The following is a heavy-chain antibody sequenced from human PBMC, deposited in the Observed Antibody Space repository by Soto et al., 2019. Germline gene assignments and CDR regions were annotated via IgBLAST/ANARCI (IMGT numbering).Heavy chain of an antibody. V-gene: IGHV1-2*04. Sequence: QVQLVQSGAEVKKPGASVKVSCKASGYTFTGYYMHWVRQAPGQGLEWMGWINPNSGGTNYAQKFQGWVTMTRDTTISTAYMEVSRLRSDDTAVLYCARDGRFMVGGGQPWGYYYMDVWGKGTTVTVSS. J-gene: IGHJ6*03. CDR2: INPNSGGT. D-gene: IGHD3-10*01. CDR1: GYTFTGYY. CDR3: ARDGRFMVGGGQPWGYYYMDV.